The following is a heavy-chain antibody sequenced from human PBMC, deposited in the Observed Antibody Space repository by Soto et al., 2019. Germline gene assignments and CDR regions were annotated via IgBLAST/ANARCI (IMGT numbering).Heavy chain of an antibody. D-gene: IGHD6-13*01. CDR1: GFTLSSYA. V-gene: IGHV3-23*01. J-gene: IGHJ1*01. Sequence: EVQLLESGGGLVQPGGSLRLSCAASGFTLSSYAMSWVRQAPGKGLEWVSVISGSGGSTYYADSVKGRFTISRDNSQNTLYVQMNSLRAEDTAVYHCANAPQRLVPGAGSFQHWGQGTLVTVSS. CDR3: ANAPQRLVPGAGSFQH. CDR2: ISGSGGST.